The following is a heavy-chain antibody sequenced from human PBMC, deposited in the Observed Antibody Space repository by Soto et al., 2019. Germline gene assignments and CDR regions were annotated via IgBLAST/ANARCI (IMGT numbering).Heavy chain of an antibody. D-gene: IGHD3-10*01. CDR1: GLSLSTSGVG. V-gene: IGHV2-5*02. CDR2: IYWDDDK. J-gene: IGHJ5*02. CDR3: AYFRRELHLILSHYWFDQ. Sequence: SVPALGKAAQSVRLACSVGGLSLSTSGVGVGWIRQPPGKALEWLALIYWDDDKRYSPSLKSRLTITKDTSKNQVFLTMTNMDPVDTATYYCAYFRRELHLILSHYWFDQLVQGTLVTVSS.